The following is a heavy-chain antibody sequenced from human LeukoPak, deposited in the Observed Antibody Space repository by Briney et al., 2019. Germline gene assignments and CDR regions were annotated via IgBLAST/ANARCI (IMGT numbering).Heavy chain of an antibody. CDR2: INHSGST. D-gene: IGHD2-2*01. V-gene: IGHV4-34*01. CDR1: GGSFSGCY. CDR3: ARSRDIVVVPAAQFFDY. Sequence: SETLSLTCAVYGGSFSGCYWSWIRQPPGKGLEWIGEINHSGSTNYNPSLKSRVTISVDTSKNQFSLKLSSVTATDTAVYYCARSRDIVVVPAAQFFDYWGQGTLVTVSS. J-gene: IGHJ4*02.